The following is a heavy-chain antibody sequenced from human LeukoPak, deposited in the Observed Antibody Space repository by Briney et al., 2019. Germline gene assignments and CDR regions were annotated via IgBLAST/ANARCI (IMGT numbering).Heavy chain of an antibody. V-gene: IGHV4-39*07. CDR2: IYYSGST. Sequence: PSETLSLTCTVSGGSISSSSYYWGWIRQPPGKGLEWIGSIYYSGSTYYNPSLKSRVTISVDTSKNQFSLKLSSVTAADTAVYYCARDIGSGSFDYWGQGTLVTVSS. J-gene: IGHJ4*02. CDR3: ARDIGSGSFDY. D-gene: IGHD3-10*01. CDR1: GGSISSSSYY.